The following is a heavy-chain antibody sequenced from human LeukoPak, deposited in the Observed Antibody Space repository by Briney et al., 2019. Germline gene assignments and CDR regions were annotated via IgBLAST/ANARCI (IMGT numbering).Heavy chain of an antibody. D-gene: IGHD3-16*01. CDR3: ARGGGLDV. Sequence: GGPLRLSCVPSGFSFSNYAISWFRKAPGKGLEWVASINHNGNVNYYVDSVKGRFTISRDNAKNSLYLQMSNLRAEDTAVYFCARGGGLDVWGQGATVTVSS. CDR1: GFSFSNYA. CDR2: INHNGNVN. J-gene: IGHJ6*02. V-gene: IGHV3-7*03.